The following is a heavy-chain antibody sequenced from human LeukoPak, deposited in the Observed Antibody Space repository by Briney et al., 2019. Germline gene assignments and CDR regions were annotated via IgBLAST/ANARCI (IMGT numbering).Heavy chain of an antibody. CDR2: VSHYNTNT. V-gene: IGHV1-18*01. Sequence: ASVKVSCKASGYTFTNYGITWVRQAPGQGLEWMGWVSHYNTNTNYAQIVQGRVTMTTDAPTNTAYMELRNLRSDDTAVYFCARVYCVSNRCDPATHRGQGTLVTVSS. CDR3: ARVYCVSNRCDPATH. D-gene: IGHD2-2*01. J-gene: IGHJ4*02. CDR1: GYTFTNYG.